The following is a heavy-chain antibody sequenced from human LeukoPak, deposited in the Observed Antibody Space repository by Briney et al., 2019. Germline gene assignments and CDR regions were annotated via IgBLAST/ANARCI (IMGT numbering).Heavy chain of an antibody. Sequence: GASVKVSCNASGGTFSSYAISWVRQAPGQGLEWMGRIIPILGIANYAQKFQGRVTITADKSTSTAYMELSSLRSEDTAVYYCAREEGSRGSGSYRQYYYYYGMDVWGQGTTVTVSS. D-gene: IGHD3-10*01. CDR2: IIPILGIA. V-gene: IGHV1-69*04. J-gene: IGHJ6*02. CDR3: AREEGSRGSGSYRQYYYYYGMDV. CDR1: GGTFSSYA.